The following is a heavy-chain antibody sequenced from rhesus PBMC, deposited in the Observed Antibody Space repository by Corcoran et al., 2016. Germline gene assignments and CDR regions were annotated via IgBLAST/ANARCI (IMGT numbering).Heavy chain of an antibody. D-gene: IGHD6-13*01. CDR3: AREGSSWSGGLDY. Sequence: EVQLVESGGGLAKPGGSLRLSCAASGFSFSDYYIYLVRQAPGKWLEWVSGISYTGGSKYYADSVKGRFTISRENAKNILYLQMDSLRAEDTAVYYCAREGSSWSGGLDYWGQGVLVTVSS. CDR2: ISYTGGSK. J-gene: IGHJ4*01. V-gene: IGHV3S18*01. CDR1: GFSFSDYY.